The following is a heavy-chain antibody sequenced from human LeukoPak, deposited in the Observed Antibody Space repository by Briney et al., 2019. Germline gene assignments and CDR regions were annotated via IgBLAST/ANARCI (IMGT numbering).Heavy chain of an antibody. CDR3: AKSPSGYMVRGVHVDY. CDR2: ISGSGGST. Sequence: GGSLRLSCAASGFTFSSYAMSWVRRAPGKGLEWVSAISGSGGSTYYADSAKGRFTISRDNSKNTLYLQMNSLRAEDTAVYYCAKSPSGYMVRGVHVDYWGQGTLVTVSS. D-gene: IGHD3-10*01. J-gene: IGHJ4*02. V-gene: IGHV3-23*01. CDR1: GFTFSSYA.